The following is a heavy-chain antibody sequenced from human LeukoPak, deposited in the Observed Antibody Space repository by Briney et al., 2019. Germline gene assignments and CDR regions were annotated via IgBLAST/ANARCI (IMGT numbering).Heavy chain of an antibody. CDR3: TRLGRSSPDLIIVPGANKLKWYDP. CDR1: GFSFSGST. V-gene: IGHV3-73*01. CDR2: ITSKRDNYAT. Sequence: GGSLRLSCAASGFSFSGSTMHWVRQAPGKGLEWVGHITSKRDNYATVYAASVEGKFTISRDDSKRRTYVQIHSLKTQDTALFRCTRLGRSSPDLIIVPGANKLKWYDPWGQGTLVTVSS. J-gene: IGHJ5*02. D-gene: IGHD2-2*01.